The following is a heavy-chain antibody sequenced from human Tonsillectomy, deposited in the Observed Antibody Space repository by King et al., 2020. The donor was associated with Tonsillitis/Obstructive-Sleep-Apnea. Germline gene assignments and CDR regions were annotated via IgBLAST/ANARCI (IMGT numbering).Heavy chain of an antibody. D-gene: IGHD3-3*01. CDR3: VRHLLNYDFWSGSAPNNWFDP. V-gene: IGHV4-39*01. CDR2: IYYSGST. CDR1: GGSISSSSYY. J-gene: IGHJ5*02. Sequence: LQLQESGPGLVKPSETLSLTCTVSGGSISSSSYYWGWIRQPPGKGLEWIGSIYYSGSTYYNPSLKSRVTISVDTSKNQFSLKLSSVTAADTAVYYCVRHLLNYDFWSGSAPNNWFDPWGQGTLVTVSS.